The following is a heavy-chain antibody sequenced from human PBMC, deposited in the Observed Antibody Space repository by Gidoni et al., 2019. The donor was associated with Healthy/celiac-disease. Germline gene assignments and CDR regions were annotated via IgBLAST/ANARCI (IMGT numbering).Heavy chain of an antibody. V-gene: IGHV5-51*01. J-gene: IGHJ3*02. Sequence: EVPLVQSGAEVKKPGESLKLSFQGSGSSFTSYWIGLVRQMPGKGLAWKGIIYPCDSDTRYSPSFQGQVTISADKSISTAYLQWSSLKASDTAMYYCASSKAPGPPNDAFDIWGQGTMVTVSS. CDR3: ASSKAPGPPNDAFDI. CDR1: GSSFTSYW. D-gene: IGHD3-10*01. CDR2: IYPCDSDT.